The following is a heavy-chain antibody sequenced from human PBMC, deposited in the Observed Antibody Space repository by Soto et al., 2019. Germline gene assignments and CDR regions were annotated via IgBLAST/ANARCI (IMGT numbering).Heavy chain of an antibody. CDR1: GYMFPTYW. Sequence: PGESLKISCKASGYMFPTYWIGWVRQMPGKGLGWMGIIYPGDSDTRYSPSLQGQVTISADKSLSTVYLQWSSLKASDTAMYYCTTASRRYCFDYWGQGTLVTVSS. D-gene: IGHD4-17*01. J-gene: IGHJ4*02. CDR2: IYPGDSDT. V-gene: IGHV5-51*01. CDR3: TTASRRYCFDY.